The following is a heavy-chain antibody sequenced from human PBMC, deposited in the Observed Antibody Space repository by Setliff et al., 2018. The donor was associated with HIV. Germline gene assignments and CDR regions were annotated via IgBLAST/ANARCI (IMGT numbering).Heavy chain of an antibody. CDR1: GFTFSNYA. CDR2: ISGSGGLT. CDR3: VKDVVEMATIADGYYLDN. Sequence: GGSLRLSCAASGFTFSNYAMNWVRQAPGKGLEWVSTISGSGGLTFYADSVKGRFTISRDSYKDTAYLQMNSLRAEDTAVYFCVKDVVEMATIADGYYLDNWGQGTQVTVSS. V-gene: IGHV3-23*01. D-gene: IGHD1-26*01. J-gene: IGHJ1*01.